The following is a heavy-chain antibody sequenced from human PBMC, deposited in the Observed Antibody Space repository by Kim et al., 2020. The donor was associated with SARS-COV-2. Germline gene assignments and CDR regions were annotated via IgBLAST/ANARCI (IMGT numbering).Heavy chain of an antibody. V-gene: IGHV4-34*01. J-gene: IGHJ4*01. CDR1: GGSFSGYY. CDR2: ISHSGST. CDR3: SRTRQWLETLYYFYY. Sequence: SETLSLTCAVYGGSFSGYYWSWIRHPPGKGLEWIGEISHSGSTNYNPSLKSRVTISVDTSKNQFSLKLSSVTAADTAVYYCSRTRQWLETLYYFYYCG. D-gene: IGHD6-19*01.